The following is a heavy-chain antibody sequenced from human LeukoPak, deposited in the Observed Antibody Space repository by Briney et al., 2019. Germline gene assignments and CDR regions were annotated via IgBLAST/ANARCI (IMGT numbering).Heavy chain of an antibody. CDR1: GYTFTSYY. J-gene: IGHJ3*02. CDR2: INPSGGST. V-gene: IGHV1-46*01. CDR3: ASRHTATLPDDAFDI. D-gene: IGHD5-18*01. Sequence: ASVKVSCKASGYTFTSYYMHWVRQAPGQGLEWMGVINPSGGSTSYAQKFQGRVTMTRDMSTSTVYMELSSLRSEDTAVYYCASRHTATLPDDAFDIWGQGTMVTVSS.